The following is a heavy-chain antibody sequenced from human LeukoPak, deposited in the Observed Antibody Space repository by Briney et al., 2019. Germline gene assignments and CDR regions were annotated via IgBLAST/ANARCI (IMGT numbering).Heavy chain of an antibody. CDR2: ISSSGSTI. V-gene: IGHV3-48*03. CDR3: ARDQGYYYYMDV. J-gene: IGHJ6*03. CDR1: GFTFDDYT. Sequence: GGSLRLSCAASGFTFDDYTMSWVRQAPGKGLEWVSYISSSGSTIYYADSVKGRFTISRDNAKNSLYLQMNSLRAEDTAVYYCARDQGYYYYMDVWGKGTTVTISS.